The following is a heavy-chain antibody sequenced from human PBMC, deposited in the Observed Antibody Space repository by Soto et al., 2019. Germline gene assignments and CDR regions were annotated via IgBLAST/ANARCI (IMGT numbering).Heavy chain of an antibody. CDR1: GFSVRTNY. Sequence: LRLSCAASGFSVRTNYMSWVRQAPGKGLEWVSVFESGGSIYYADSVKGRFIISRDYAKNTVYLQMNSLRADDTAVYYCARAGVTPHFFDYWGQGTLVTAPQ. J-gene: IGHJ4*02. V-gene: IGHV3-53*01. CDR3: ARAGVTPHFFDY. CDR2: FESGGSI. D-gene: IGHD2-21*02.